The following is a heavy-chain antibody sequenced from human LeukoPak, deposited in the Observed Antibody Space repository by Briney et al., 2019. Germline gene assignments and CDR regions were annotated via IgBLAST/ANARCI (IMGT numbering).Heavy chain of an antibody. Sequence: SETLSLTCAVSGYSISSGYYWGWIRPPPGKGLEWIGSIYHSGSTYYNPSLKSRVTISVDTSKNQFSLKLSSVTAADTAVYYCAREGRIVCSGGSRYFDYWGQGTLVTVSS. CDR2: IYHSGST. D-gene: IGHD2-15*01. CDR3: AREGRIVCSGGSRYFDY. J-gene: IGHJ4*02. CDR1: GYSISSGYY. V-gene: IGHV4-38-2*02.